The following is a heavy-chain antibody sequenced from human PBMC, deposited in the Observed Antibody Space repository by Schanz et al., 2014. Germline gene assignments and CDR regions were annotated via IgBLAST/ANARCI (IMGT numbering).Heavy chain of an antibody. CDR1: GYTFTRSG. Sequence: QVQLVQSGGEAKTPGASVKVSCKASGYTFTRSGISWVRQAPGQGLEWMGWIGGFDGNRNFAQKFQGRVTMTTDTSTSTVYMELRSLTSDDSAVYYCARDRDQWDGNYLDYWGQGTLVTVSS. CDR2: IGGFDGNR. V-gene: IGHV1-18*01. D-gene: IGHD1-26*01. J-gene: IGHJ4*02. CDR3: ARDRDQWDGNYLDY.